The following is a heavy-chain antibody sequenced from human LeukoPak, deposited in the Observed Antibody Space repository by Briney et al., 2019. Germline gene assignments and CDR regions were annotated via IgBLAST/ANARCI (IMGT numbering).Heavy chain of an antibody. D-gene: IGHD3-16*01. V-gene: IGHV3-7*01. CDR2: IRQDESEK. Sequence: GGSLRLSCTASGFTFADYWMTWVRQAPGKGLEWVANIRQDESEKYYVDSVKGRFTISRDNTANALYLHMYSLRADDTAVYYCGRERNWGGSESDYWGQGTLVTVSS. CDR3: GRERNWGGSESDY. CDR1: GFTFADYW. J-gene: IGHJ4*02.